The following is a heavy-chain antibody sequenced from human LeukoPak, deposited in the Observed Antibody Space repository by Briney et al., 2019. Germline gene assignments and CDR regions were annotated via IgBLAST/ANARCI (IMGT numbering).Heavy chain of an antibody. Sequence: GGSLRLSCAVSGITLSNYGMSWVRQAPGKGLEWVAGLSGSGGGTNYADSVQGRFTISRDSPKNTLYLQMNSLRAEDTAVYFCAKRGVVIRVFLVGFHKEAYYFDSWGQGALVTVSS. J-gene: IGHJ4*02. CDR3: AKRGVVIRVFLVGFHKEAYYFDS. CDR2: LSGSGGGT. CDR1: GITLSNYG. V-gene: IGHV3-23*01. D-gene: IGHD3-10*01.